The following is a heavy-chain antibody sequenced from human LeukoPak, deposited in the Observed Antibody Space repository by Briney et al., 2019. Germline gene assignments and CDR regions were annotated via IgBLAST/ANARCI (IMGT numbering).Heavy chain of an antibody. V-gene: IGHV3-74*01. D-gene: IGHD3-22*01. CDR2: INSDGSST. CDR1: GFTFSSYE. J-gene: IGHJ4*02. CDR3: ARDLYSSGYYS. Sequence: PGGSLRLSCAASGFTFSSYEMNWVRQAPGKGLVWVSRINSDGSSTSYADSVKGRFTISRDNAKNTLYLQMNSLRAEDTAVYYCARDLYSSGYYSWGQGTLVTVSS.